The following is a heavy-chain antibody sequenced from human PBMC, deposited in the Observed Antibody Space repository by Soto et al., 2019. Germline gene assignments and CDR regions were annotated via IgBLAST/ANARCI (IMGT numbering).Heavy chain of an antibody. J-gene: IGHJ6*02. Sequence: PSETLSLTCTVSGDSISSNSYYWGWIRQPPGKGLEWIGNIYYSGSTYYNPSLKSRVTISVDTSKNQFSLKLNSVSAADTAVYYCARLHRDSARGVNYIGIDVWGQGTTVTSP. D-gene: IGHD2-8*02. CDR1: GDSISSNSYY. CDR2: IYYSGST. V-gene: IGHV4-39*01. CDR3: ARLHRDSARGVNYIGIDV.